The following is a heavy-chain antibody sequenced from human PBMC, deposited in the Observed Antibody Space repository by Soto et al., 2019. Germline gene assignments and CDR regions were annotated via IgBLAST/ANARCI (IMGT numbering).Heavy chain of an antibody. Sequence: QVQLVQSGAEVKKPGASVKVSCKASGYTFTTYAIHWVRQAPGHRPEWMAWINVGSGNTKYSQQFQGRVTITRDTFASTAYMEVSCLRSEDTAAYYCAPSVDMLTTHDAFHIWGQGTMVTVSP. CDR2: INVGSGNT. V-gene: IGHV1-3*01. CDR3: APSVDMLTTHDAFHI. D-gene: IGHD4-17*01. CDR1: GYTFTTYA. J-gene: IGHJ3*02.